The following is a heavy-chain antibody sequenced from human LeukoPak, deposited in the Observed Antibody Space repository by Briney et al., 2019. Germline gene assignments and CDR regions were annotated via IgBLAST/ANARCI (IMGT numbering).Heavy chain of an antibody. CDR3: ASDGYSYGHDY. Sequence: GSSVKVSCKHSGGTFSSYAISWVRQAPGQGLEWMGGIIPIFGTANYAQKFQGRVTITADESTSTAYMELSSLRSEDTAVYYCASDGYSYGHDYWGQGTLVTVSS. J-gene: IGHJ4*02. CDR2: IIPIFGTA. CDR1: GGTFSSYA. D-gene: IGHD5-18*01. V-gene: IGHV1-69*01.